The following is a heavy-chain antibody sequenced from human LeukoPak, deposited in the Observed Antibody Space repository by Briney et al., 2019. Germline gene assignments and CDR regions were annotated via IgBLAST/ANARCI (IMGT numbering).Heavy chain of an antibody. CDR2: ISWNSGSI. D-gene: IGHD6-19*01. Sequence: GRSLRLSCAASGFTFSSYAMHWVRQAPGKGLEWVSGISWNSGSIGYADSVKGRFTISRDNAKNSLYLQMNSLRAEDTALYYCAKDIRVLPRSGWYQDIWGQGTMVTVSS. V-gene: IGHV3-9*01. CDR3: AKDIRVLPRSGWYQDI. J-gene: IGHJ3*02. CDR1: GFTFSSYA.